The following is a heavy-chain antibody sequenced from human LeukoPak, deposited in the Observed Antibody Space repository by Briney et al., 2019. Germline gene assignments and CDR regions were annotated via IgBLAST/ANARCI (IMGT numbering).Heavy chain of an antibody. CDR1: GFTFSSCE. Sequence: PGGSLRLSCAASGFTFSSCEMNWVRQAPGKGLEWVSYISSSGHAIYYADSVKGRFTISRDNAKNSLYLQMNSLRAEDTAVYYCARQHYGFWLPADYWGQGTLVTVSP. CDR3: ARQHYGFWLPADY. CDR2: ISSSGHAI. J-gene: IGHJ4*02. D-gene: IGHD3-3*01. V-gene: IGHV3-48*03.